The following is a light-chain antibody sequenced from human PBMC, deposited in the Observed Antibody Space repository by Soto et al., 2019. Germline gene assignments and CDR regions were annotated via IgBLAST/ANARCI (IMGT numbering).Light chain of an antibody. Sequence: DIQMTQSPSTLYASVGDRVTITCRASQSISSWLAWYQQKPGKAPRLLIYKASNLESGVPSRFSGSGSGTDFTLTISSLQYDDSATYYCQQYNDNWTFGGGTKVEMK. CDR1: QSISSW. CDR3: QQYNDNWT. CDR2: KAS. J-gene: IGKJ4*02. V-gene: IGKV1-5*03.